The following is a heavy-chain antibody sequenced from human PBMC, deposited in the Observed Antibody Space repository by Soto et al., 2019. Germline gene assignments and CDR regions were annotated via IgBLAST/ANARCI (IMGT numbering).Heavy chain of an antibody. D-gene: IGHD3-10*01. CDR2: IGSASTTI. CDR1: GFIFSDYS. V-gene: IGHV3-48*02. CDR3: ARGSYLNYFDY. J-gene: IGHJ4*01. Sequence: GGSLRLSCAAPGFIFSDYSVNWVRQAPGKGLEWLSYIGSASTTIYADSIKGRFSISRDNAKNSLYLQMNSLRDEDTAVYYCARGSYLNYFDYWGHGALVTVSS.